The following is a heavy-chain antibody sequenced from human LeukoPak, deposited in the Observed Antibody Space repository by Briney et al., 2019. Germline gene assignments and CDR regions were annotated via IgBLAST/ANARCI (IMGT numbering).Heavy chain of an antibody. CDR1: GFTFSSFA. V-gene: IGHV3-23*01. CDR3: AKAMEGRSTFDY. D-gene: IGHD3-10*01. CDR2: IISKAGST. J-gene: IGHJ4*02. Sequence: GGSLRLSCAASGFTFSSFAMSWVRHVPGKGLEWVSGIISKAGSTFYADSVKGRFTISSDSSKNTLDLQMNSLRAEDTAMYYCAKAMEGRSTFDYWGQGTLVTVSS.